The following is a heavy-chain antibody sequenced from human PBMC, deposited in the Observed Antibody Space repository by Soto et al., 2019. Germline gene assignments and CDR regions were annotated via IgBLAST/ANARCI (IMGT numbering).Heavy chain of an antibody. V-gene: IGHV4-59*01. Sequence: PSETLSLTCTVSGDSSNNFFWTWIRQSPAKGLEWIGYISYSGSTMYNPSLNSRVSISLDTSKRQFSLKMASVTAADTAVYYCADLGSVFRAVDCWGQGSLVTVSS. CDR1: GDSSNNFF. CDR2: ISYSGST. CDR3: ADLGSVFRAVDC. D-gene: IGHD3-10*01. J-gene: IGHJ4*02.